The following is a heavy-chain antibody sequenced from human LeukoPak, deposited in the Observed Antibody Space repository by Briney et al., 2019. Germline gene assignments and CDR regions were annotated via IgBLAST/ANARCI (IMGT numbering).Heavy chain of an antibody. Sequence: AGGSLRLSCAASGFTFSNYAMHWVRQAPGKGLEWLSCISSGAITIHYADSVKGRFTISRDNAKNSLYLQMNSLRAEDTAVYYCATFGGFPDYWGQGTLVTVSS. D-gene: IGHD2-15*01. V-gene: IGHV3-48*03. CDR2: ISSGAITI. CDR3: ATFGGFPDY. J-gene: IGHJ4*02. CDR1: GFTFSNYA.